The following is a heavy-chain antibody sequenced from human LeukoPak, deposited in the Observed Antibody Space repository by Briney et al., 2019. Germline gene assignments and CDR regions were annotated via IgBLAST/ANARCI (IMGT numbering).Heavy chain of an antibody. CDR2: IYYSGST. J-gene: IGHJ2*01. CDR3: ARLETYYYDSSGYYYTSYFDL. Sequence: PSETLSLTCTVSGGSISSYYWSWIRQPPGKGLEWIGYIYYSGSTNYNPSLKSRVTISVDTSKNQFSLKLSSVTAADTAVYYCARLETYYYDSSGYYYTSYFDLWGRGTLVTVSS. CDR1: GGSISSYY. D-gene: IGHD3-22*01. V-gene: IGHV4-59*08.